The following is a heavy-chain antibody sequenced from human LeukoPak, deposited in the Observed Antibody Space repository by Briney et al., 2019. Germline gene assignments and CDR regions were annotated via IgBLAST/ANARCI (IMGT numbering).Heavy chain of an antibody. Sequence: SETLSLTCTVSGGSIRSSYYYWGWIRQPPGKGLEWIGSIYDSGSTYYNPSLKSRVTISVDTSKNQFSLKLSSVTAADTAVYYCARALRFGVMDVWGQGTMVTVSS. CDR1: GGSIRSSYYY. V-gene: IGHV4-39*07. CDR2: IYDSGST. CDR3: ARALRFGVMDV. D-gene: IGHD3-3*01. J-gene: IGHJ6*02.